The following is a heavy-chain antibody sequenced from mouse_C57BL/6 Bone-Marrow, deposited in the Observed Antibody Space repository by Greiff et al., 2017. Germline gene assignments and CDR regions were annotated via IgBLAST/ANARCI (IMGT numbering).Heavy chain of an antibody. CDR3: ARDYYGDFYFDY. CDR2: IYPGSGST. J-gene: IGHJ2*01. CDR1: GYTFTSYW. V-gene: IGHV1-55*01. Sequence: QVQLQQPGAELVKPGASVKMSCKASGYTFTSYWITWVKQRPGQGLEWIGDIYPGSGSTNYNEKFKSKATLTVDTSSSTAYMQRSSLTSEDSAVYYVARDYYGDFYFDYWGQGTTLTVSS. D-gene: IGHD2-13*01.